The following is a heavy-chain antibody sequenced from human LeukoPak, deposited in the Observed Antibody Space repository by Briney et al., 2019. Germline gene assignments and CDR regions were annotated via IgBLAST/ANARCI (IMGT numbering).Heavy chain of an antibody. D-gene: IGHD3-22*01. Sequence: PSETLSLTCTVSGGSISSGSYYWSWIRQPAGKGLEWIGRIYTSGSTNYNPSLKSRVTISVDTSKNQFSLKLSSVTAADTAVYYCARATLYYDSSGYYYYFDYWGQGTLVTVSS. CDR3: ARATLYYDSSGYYYYFDY. V-gene: IGHV4-61*02. CDR1: GGSISSGSYY. CDR2: IYTSGST. J-gene: IGHJ4*02.